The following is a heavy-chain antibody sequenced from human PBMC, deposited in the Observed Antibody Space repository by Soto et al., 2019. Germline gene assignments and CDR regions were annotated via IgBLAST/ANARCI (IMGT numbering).Heavy chain of an antibody. D-gene: IGHD6-13*01. CDR2: IYPGDSDT. CDR3: ARSSSWYRDAFDI. CDR1: GYSFTIYW. J-gene: IGHJ3*02. V-gene: IGHV5-51*01. Sequence: PGESLKISCKGSGYSFTIYWIGWVRQMPGKGLEWMGIIYPGDSDTRYSPSFQGQVTISADKSISTAYLQWSSLKASDTAMYYCARSSSWYRDAFDIWGPGTMVTVSS.